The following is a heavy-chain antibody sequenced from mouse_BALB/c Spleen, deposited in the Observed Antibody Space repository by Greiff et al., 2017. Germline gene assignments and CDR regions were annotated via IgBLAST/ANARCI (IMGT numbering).Heavy chain of an antibody. CDR2: ISYDGSN. Sequence: EVQLQESGPGLVKPSQSLSLTCSVTGYSITSGYYWNWIRQFPGNKLEWMGYISYDGSNNYNPSLKNRISITRDTSKNQFFLKLNSVTTEDTATYYCARERPYYAMDYWGQGTSVTVSS. J-gene: IGHJ4*01. CDR3: ARERPYYAMDY. CDR1: GYSITSGYY. V-gene: IGHV3-6*02.